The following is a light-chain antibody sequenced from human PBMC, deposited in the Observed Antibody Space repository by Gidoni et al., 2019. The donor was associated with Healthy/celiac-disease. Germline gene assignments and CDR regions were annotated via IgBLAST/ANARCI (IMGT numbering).Light chain of an antibody. CDR3: AAWDDSLNGVV. J-gene: IGLJ2*01. Sequence: HSLLTQPPSADATPGPRVTISCSGSSSNIGSNTVNWYQQLPGTAPKLLIYRTKQRPSGVPDRFSGSKSGTSASLAISGLQSEDEADDYCAAWDDSLNGVVFGGGTKLTVL. V-gene: IGLV1-44*01. CDR1: SSNIGSNT. CDR2: RTK.